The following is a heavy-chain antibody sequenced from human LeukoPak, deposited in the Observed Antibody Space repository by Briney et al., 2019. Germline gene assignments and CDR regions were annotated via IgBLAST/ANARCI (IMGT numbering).Heavy chain of an antibody. J-gene: IGHJ4*02. CDR2: ISSSSSYI. CDR3: ANPPGAYYDYVWGSF. CDR1: GFTFSSYS. V-gene: IGHV3-21*04. D-gene: IGHD3-16*01. Sequence: GGSLRLSCAASGFTFSSYSMSWVRQAPGKGLEWVSSISSSSSYIYYADSVKSRFTISRDNSKNTLYLQMNSLRAEDTAVYYCANPPGAYYDYVWGSFWGQGTLVTVSS.